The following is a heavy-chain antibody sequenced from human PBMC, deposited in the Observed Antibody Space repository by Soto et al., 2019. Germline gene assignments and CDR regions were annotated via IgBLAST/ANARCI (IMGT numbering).Heavy chain of an antibody. CDR2: IKSKAKNYAT. CDR1: GLSFSGSS. Sequence: PGGSLRLSCAASGLSFSGSSIYWDRQASGKGLEWVGRIKSKAKNYATGYGESVKGRFTISRDDSKNTAYLQLNSLKTEDTAVYYCTRHYNGIHFDYWGQGALVTVS. J-gene: IGHJ4*02. CDR3: TRHYNGIHFDY. V-gene: IGHV3-73*01. D-gene: IGHD2-8*01.